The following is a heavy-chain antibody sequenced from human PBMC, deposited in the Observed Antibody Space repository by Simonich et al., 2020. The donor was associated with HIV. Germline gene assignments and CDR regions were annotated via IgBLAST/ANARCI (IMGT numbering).Heavy chain of an antibody. CDR2: INHSEST. J-gene: IGHJ4*02. V-gene: IGHV4-34*01. CDR1: GGSFSGNY. D-gene: IGHD5-12*01. Sequence: QVQLQQWGAVLLKPSETLYLTCAVYGGSFSGNYWNWIRQPPGKGLEWIGEINHSESTDYNPHRQSRVTISVDTSKNQFSLKLSSVTAADTAMYYCARRGGYAFDYWGQGTLVTVSS. CDR3: ARRGGYAFDY.